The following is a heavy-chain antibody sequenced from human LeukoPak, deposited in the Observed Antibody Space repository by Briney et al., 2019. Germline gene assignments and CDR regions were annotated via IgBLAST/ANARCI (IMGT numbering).Heavy chain of an antibody. V-gene: IGHV3-53*01. CDR2: IYSGGST. D-gene: IGHD6-6*01. Sequence: GGSVRLSCAASGFTVSSNYMSWVRQAPGKGLEWVSVIYSGGSTYYADSVKGRFTISRDNSKNTLYLQMNSLRAEDTAVYYCARGRKVAARPDAFDIWGQGTMVTVSS. CDR3: ARGRKVAARPDAFDI. CDR1: GFTVSSNY. J-gene: IGHJ3*02.